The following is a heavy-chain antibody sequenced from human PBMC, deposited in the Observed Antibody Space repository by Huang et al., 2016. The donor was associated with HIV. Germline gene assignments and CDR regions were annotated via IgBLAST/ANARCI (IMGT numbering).Heavy chain of an antibody. J-gene: IGHJ3*02. CDR1: GFTFNNAW. D-gene: IGHD4-17*01. Sequence: EVQLVESGGGLVKPGGSLRLSCAASGFTFNNAWMSWVRQAPGKGLEWVGRIKSKTDGGTTDYAAPVKGRFTISRDDSKNTLYLQMNTLKTEDTAVYYCTTDRDYGDYVADAFDIWGQGTMVTVSS. CDR2: IKSKTDGGTT. V-gene: IGHV3-15*01. CDR3: TTDRDYGDYVADAFDI.